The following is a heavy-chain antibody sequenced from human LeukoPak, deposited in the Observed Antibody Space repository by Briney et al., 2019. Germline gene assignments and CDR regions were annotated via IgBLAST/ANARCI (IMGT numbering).Heavy chain of an antibody. D-gene: IGHD3-22*01. V-gene: IGHV4-39*07. Sequence: SETLSLTCTVSCASISSSRYYWGWIRQPPWKWLEWIGSIYYSGSTYYNLSLKCRVTISVDKAKNQFYLKLSSVNAADTAVYYCARDLHDSSWGDSFDIWGQGTLVTVSS. CDR1: CASISSSRYY. CDR2: IYYSGST. CDR3: ARDLHDSSWGDSFDI. J-gene: IGHJ3*02.